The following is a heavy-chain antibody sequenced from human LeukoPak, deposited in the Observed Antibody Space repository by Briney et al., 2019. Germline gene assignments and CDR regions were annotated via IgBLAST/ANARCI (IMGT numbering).Heavy chain of an antibody. CDR3: ARDPAWTTTVTTYPLHYSYYGMDV. Sequence: ASVKVSCKASGYTFTGYYMHWVRHAPAPGLEWMGMINPNRGGTNYAHKFQDRVTTTRDTSINTPYMEMSTLRTDDTAVYYCARDPAWTTTVTTYPLHYSYYGMDVWGQGTTVTVSS. D-gene: IGHD4-4*01. CDR1: GYTFTGYY. J-gene: IGHJ6*02. CDR2: INPNRGGT. V-gene: IGHV1-2*02.